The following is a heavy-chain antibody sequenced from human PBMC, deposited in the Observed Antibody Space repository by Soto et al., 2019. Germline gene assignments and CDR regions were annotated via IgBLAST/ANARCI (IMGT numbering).Heavy chain of an antibody. CDR1: GGSISGYY. V-gene: IGHV4-59*01. J-gene: IGHJ4*02. CDR2: IYYSGST. CDR3: ARDGASSRV. D-gene: IGHD6-13*01. Sequence: GALSLTCTVSGGSISGYYWSWIRQPPGKGLDWIGFIYYSGSTTYNPSLKSRVTLSLDTSKNQFSLNLRSVTDADTAVYYCARDGASSRVWGQGTLVTVSS.